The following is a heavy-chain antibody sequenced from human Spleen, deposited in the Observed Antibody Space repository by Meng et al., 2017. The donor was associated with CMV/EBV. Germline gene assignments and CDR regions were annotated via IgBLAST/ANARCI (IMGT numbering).Heavy chain of an antibody. V-gene: IGHV4-34*01. J-gene: IGHJ5*02. CDR1: GGSFSGSS. CDR2: INHSGST. Sequence: TLSVTCAVYGGSFSGSSWSWIRQPPGKGLEWIGEINHSGSTNYNPSLKSRVTISVDTSKNQFSLKLSSVTAADTAVYYCASHTGNDPWGQGTLVTVSS. CDR3: ASHTGNDP. D-gene: IGHD3-10*01.